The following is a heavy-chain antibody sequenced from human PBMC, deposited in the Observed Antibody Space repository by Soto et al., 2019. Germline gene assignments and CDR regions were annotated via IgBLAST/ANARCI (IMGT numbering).Heavy chain of an antibody. CDR2: INPNSGNT. V-gene: IGHV1-8*01. J-gene: IGHJ4*02. CDR1: GYTFTSYD. CDR3: ARDSSTALGMFY. D-gene: IGHD7-27*01. Sequence: ASVKVSCKASGYTFTSYDINWVRQATGQGLEWMGWINPNSGNTGYAQKFQGRVTMTTDTSTSTAYMELRSLRSDDTAVYYCARDSSTALGMFYWGQGTLVTVSS.